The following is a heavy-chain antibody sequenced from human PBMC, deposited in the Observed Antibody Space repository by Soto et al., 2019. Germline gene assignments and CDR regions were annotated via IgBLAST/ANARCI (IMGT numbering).Heavy chain of an antibody. CDR2: IGIGSSTK. V-gene: IGHV3-48*01. CDR3: ARDQLYYNDISGRPLNAIDV. D-gene: IGHD3-22*01. Sequence: GGSLRLSCAASGFTFRNYGMNWVRQAPGKGLEWVSYIGIGSSTKYYADSVKGRFTISRDNAKNSLYLQMNSLRAEDTAVYYCARDQLYYNDISGRPLNAIDVWGQGTMVTV. CDR1: GFTFRNYG. J-gene: IGHJ3*01.